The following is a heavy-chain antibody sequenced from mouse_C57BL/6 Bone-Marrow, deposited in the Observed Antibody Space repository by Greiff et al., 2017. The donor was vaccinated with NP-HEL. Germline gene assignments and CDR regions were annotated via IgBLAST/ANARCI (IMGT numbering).Heavy chain of an antibody. D-gene: IGHD2-3*01. CDR3: ARDHDGFDY. J-gene: IGHJ2*01. V-gene: IGHV7-1*01. CDR2: SRNKANDYTT. CDR1: GFTFSDFY. Sequence: DVMLVESGGGLVQSGRSLRLSCATSGFTFSDFYMEWVRQAPGKGLEWIAASRNKANDYTTEYSASVKGRFIVSRDTSQSILYLQMNALRAEDTAIYYCARDHDGFDYWGQGTTLTVSS.